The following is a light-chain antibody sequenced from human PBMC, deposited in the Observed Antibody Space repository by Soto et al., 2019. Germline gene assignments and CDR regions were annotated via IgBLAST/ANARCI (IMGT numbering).Light chain of an antibody. CDR2: HVT. J-gene: IGLJ1*01. V-gene: IGLV2-14*03. CDR3: SSYTSSTAHI. CDR1: SRAVGGYNY. Sequence: QSGLAQPASGFGSPGQSVTIFCTGTSRAVGGYNYVSWYQQNPGDAPKLMIYHVTNRPSGVSNRFSGSKSGNTASLTISGLQAEDEADYYCSSYTSSTAHIFGTGTKVTVL.